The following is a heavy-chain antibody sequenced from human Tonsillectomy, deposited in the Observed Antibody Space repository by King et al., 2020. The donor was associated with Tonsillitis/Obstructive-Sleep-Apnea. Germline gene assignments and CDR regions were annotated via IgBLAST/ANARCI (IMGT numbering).Heavy chain of an antibody. J-gene: IGHJ4*01. CDR2: ARXKXXDYTI. CDR3: AXXXXXXXSXXXXXXXXDY. Sequence: VQLVESGGGLVQPGGSLRLSCAASGFSFSDHYMDWVRQAPGKGLEWVGRARXKXXDYTIXYAASVKGRFTISRDDSENSLYLQMNSLKTEDTAVYXXAXXXXXXXSXXXXXXXXDYWXXXTLVXVS. V-gene: IGHV3-72*01. CDR1: GFSFSDHY.